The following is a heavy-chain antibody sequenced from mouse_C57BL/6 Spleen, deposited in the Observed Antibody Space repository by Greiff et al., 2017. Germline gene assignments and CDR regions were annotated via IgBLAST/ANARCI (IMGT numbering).Heavy chain of an antibody. CDR3: ARGDAWFAY. CDR2: ISSGSSTI. V-gene: IGHV5-17*01. D-gene: IGHD2-13*01. CDR1: GFTFSDYG. Sequence: EVKLMESGGGLVKPGGSLKLSCAASGFTFSDYGMHWVRQAPEKGLEWVAYISSGSSTIYYADKVKGRFTISRDNAKNTLFLQMTSLRSEDTAMYYCARGDAWFAYWGQGTLVTVSA. J-gene: IGHJ3*01.